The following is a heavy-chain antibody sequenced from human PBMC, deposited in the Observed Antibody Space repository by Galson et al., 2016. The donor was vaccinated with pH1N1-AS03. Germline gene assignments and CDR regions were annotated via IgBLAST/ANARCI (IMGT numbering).Heavy chain of an antibody. Sequence: SLRLSCAASGISLSSSWMHWVRQAPGRGLVWVSGINGVGSSIKYADAVKGRFTISRDNAKNMLYRQMNSIRADDAAVYYCARGYDDSGPDDHRLFGSWGQVTQVTVSS. CDR3: ARGYDDSGPDDHRLFGS. CDR1: GISLSSSW. D-gene: IGHD1-26*01. CDR2: INGVGSSI. V-gene: IGHV3-74*01. J-gene: IGHJ5*01.